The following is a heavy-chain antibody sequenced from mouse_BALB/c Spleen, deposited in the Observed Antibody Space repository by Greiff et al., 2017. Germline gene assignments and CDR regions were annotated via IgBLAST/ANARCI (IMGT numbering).Heavy chain of an antibody. CDR2: ISTYYGDA. CDR3: ARDGSSYDWFAY. CDR1: GYTFTDYA. D-gene: IGHD1-1*01. Sequence: VQLQQSGAELVRPGVSVKISCKGSGYTFTDYAMHWVKQSHAKSLEWIGVISTYYGDASYNQKFKGKATMTVDKSSSTAYMELARLTSEDSAIYYCARDGSSYDWFAYWGQGTLVTVSA. V-gene: IGHV1S137*01. J-gene: IGHJ3*01.